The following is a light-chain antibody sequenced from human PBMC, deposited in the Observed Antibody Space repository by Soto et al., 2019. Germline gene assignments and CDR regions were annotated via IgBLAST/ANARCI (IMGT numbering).Light chain of an antibody. V-gene: IGLV2-14*01. Sequence: QSVLTQPASVSGSPGQSITISCTGTSSDVGGYNYVSWYQQHPGKAPKLMIYDVSNRPSVVSNRFSGSKSGNTASLTISGLQAEDEADYYSSSYTSSSTGVFGTGTKSPS. J-gene: IGLJ1*01. CDR2: DVS. CDR3: SSYTSSSTGV. CDR1: SSDVGGYNY.